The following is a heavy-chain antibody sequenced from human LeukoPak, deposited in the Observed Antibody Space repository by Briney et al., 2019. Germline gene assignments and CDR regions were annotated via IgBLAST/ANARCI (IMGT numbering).Heavy chain of an antibody. Sequence: GGSLRLSCAAAGLTVSSNYMSLVRQAPGKGLEWVSVIYSGGSTYYADSVKGRFTISRDNSKNTLYLQMNSLRAEDTAVYYCARGGYYDSSGYYFSDYWGQGTLVTVSS. V-gene: IGHV3-66*01. CDR2: IYSGGST. CDR1: GLTVSSNY. D-gene: IGHD3-22*01. J-gene: IGHJ4*02. CDR3: ARGGYYDSSGYYFSDY.